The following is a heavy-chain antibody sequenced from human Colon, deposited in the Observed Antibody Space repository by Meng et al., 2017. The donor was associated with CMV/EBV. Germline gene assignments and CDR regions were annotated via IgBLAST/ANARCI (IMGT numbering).Heavy chain of an antibody. CDR1: GFNFSSYN. CDR3: ARDVNWSFDY. CDR2: ISMSSSVI. Sequence: GGSLRLSCEGSGFNFSSYNFNWVRLAPGKGLEWISYISMSSSVIYYADAVKGRFTISRDNAHNSLYLQMNSLRAEDTAVYYCARDVNWSFDYWGQGILVTVSS. J-gene: IGHJ4*02. V-gene: IGHV3-48*04. D-gene: IGHD1-20*01.